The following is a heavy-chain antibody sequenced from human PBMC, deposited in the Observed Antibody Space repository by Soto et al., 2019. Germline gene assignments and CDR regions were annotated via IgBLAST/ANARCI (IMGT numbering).Heavy chain of an antibody. CDR3: AREAISKLRLGELSSGFDY. Sequence: PSETLSLTCTVSGGSISSYYWSWIRQPPGKGLEWIGYIYYSRSTNYNPSLKSRVTISVDTSKNQFSLKLSSVTAADTAVYYCAREAISKLRLGELSSGFDYWGQGTLVTVSS. D-gene: IGHD3-16*02. CDR2: IYYSRST. V-gene: IGHV4-59*01. J-gene: IGHJ4*02. CDR1: GGSISSYY.